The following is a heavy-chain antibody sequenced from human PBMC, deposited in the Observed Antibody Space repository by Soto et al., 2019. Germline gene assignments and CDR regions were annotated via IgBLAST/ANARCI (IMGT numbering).Heavy chain of an antibody. Sequence: QVQLVQSGAEVKKPGSSVKVSCKASGGTFSSYAISWVRQAPGQGLEWMGGIIPISDTTNYAQMFQGRVTITADESTSTAHMELSSLRSEDTAVYYCARSQGSSTSLEIYYYYYYGMDVWGQGTTVTVSS. V-gene: IGHV1-69*01. CDR2: IIPISDTT. CDR3: ARSQGSSTSLEIYYYYYYGMDV. CDR1: GGTFSSYA. D-gene: IGHD2-2*01. J-gene: IGHJ6*02.